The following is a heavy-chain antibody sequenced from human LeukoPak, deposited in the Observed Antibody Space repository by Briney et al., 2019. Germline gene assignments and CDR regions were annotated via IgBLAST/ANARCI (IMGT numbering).Heavy chain of an antibody. J-gene: IGHJ5*02. D-gene: IGHD3-10*01. CDR3: ARGFGRYGSGSYNNWFDP. CDR1: GGSISSYY. CDR2: IYTSGST. V-gene: IGHV4-4*07. Sequence: SETLSLTCTVSGGSISSYYWSWIRQPAGKGLEWIGRIYTSGSTNYNPSLKSRVTMPVDTSKNQFSLKLSSVTAADTAVYYCARGFGRYGSGSYNNWFDPWGQGTLVTVSS.